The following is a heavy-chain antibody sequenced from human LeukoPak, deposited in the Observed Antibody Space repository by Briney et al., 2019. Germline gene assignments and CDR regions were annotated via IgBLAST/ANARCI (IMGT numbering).Heavy chain of an antibody. CDR2: INHSGST. CDR1: GGTFSGYY. J-gene: IGHJ6*04. CDR3: ARPYSSSSAWAKDV. Sequence: SETLSLTCAVYGGTFSGYYWSWIRQPPGKGVEWIGEINHSGSTNYNPSLKSRVTISVDTSKNQFSLKLSSVTAADTAVYYCARPYSSSSAWAKDVWGKGTTVTVSS. D-gene: IGHD6-6*01. V-gene: IGHV4-34*01.